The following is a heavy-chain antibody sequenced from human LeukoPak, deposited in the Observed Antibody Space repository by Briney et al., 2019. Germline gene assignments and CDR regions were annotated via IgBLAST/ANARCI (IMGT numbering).Heavy chain of an antibody. J-gene: IGHJ5*02. Sequence: GGSLRLSCAASGFTFSSYAMHWVRQAPGKGLEWVANIKQDGSEKYYVDSVKGRFTISRDNAKNSLYLQMNSLRAEDTAVYYCARDLNTDNWFDPWGQGTLVTVSS. CDR3: ARDLNTDNWFDP. CDR2: IKQDGSEK. V-gene: IGHV3-7*01. CDR1: GFTFSSYA.